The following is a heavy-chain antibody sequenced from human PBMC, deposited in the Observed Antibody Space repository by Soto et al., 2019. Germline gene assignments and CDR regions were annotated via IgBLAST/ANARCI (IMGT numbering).Heavy chain of an antibody. CDR2: IKPDGSDK. J-gene: IGHJ4*02. CDR1: GFTFHNYW. CDR3: ARENYFDY. Sequence: PGGSQRLSSTSSGFTFHNYWMGWVRQTPDKGLEWVANIKPDGSDKYYVDSVKGRFTISRDNAKNSLYLQMNSLRAEDTAVYYCARENYFDYWGQGTLVTVS. V-gene: IGHV3-7*01.